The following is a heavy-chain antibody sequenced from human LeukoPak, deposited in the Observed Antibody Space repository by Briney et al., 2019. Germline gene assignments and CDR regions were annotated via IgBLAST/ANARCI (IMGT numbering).Heavy chain of an antibody. CDR1: GGSFSNYF. V-gene: IGHV4-34*01. J-gene: IGHJ4*02. D-gene: IGHD6-19*01. CDR2: INHSGST. Sequence: PSETLSLTCAVYGGSFSNYFLTWIRQPPGKGLEWIGEINHSGSTNYNPSLKSRATISVDTSKNQFSLKVRSVTAADTAVYYCARGNRRGSSVWYNYWGQGRLVTVSS. CDR3: ARGNRRGSSVWYNY.